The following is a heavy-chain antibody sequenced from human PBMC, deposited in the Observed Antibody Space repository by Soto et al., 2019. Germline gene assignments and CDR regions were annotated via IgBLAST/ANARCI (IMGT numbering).Heavy chain of an antibody. D-gene: IGHD3-22*01. CDR2: LDQSGGT. V-gene: IGHV4-34*01. Sequence: SETLSLTCAVVGDSLRGQSWNWIRQSPGKGLEWIGELDQSGGTNYNPSLKSRAIFSDDKSMNQFPLTLTSVTAADTAVYYSAREDSSGWSGESLDVLCQGATVTVSS. CDR1: GDSLRGQS. J-gene: IGHJ6*02. CDR3: AREDSSGWSGESLDV.